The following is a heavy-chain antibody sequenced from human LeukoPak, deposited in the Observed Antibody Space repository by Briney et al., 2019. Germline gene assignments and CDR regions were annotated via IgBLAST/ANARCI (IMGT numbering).Heavy chain of an antibody. D-gene: IGHD3-3*01. Sequence: PGGSLRLSCAASGFTFENYGMTWVRQAPGKGLEWVSHINWSGGTIDYADSVKGRFTISRDNSKNTLYLQMNSLRAEDTAVYCCAKVGFSEMEWLLYSDHWGQGTLVTVSS. CDR1: GFTFENYG. J-gene: IGHJ4*02. CDR2: INWSGGTI. V-gene: IGHV3-20*04. CDR3: AKVGFSEMEWLLYSDH.